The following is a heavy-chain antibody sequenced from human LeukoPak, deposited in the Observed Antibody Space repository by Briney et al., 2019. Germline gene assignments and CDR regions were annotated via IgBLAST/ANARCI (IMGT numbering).Heavy chain of an antibody. CDR2: ISWDGGST. CDR1: GFTFDDYA. Sequence: GGSLRLSCAASGFTFDDYAMHWVRQAPGKGLEWVSLISWDGGSTYYADSVKGRFTISRDSSKNSLYLQMNSLRAEDTALYYCAKAGNYYYYYYMDVWGKGTTVTVSS. J-gene: IGHJ6*03. V-gene: IGHV3-43D*03. CDR3: AKAGNYYYYYYMDV.